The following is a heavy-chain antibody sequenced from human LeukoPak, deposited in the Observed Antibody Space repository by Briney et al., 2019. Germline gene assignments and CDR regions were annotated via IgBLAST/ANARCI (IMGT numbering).Heavy chain of an antibody. CDR1: AGSISGYY. Sequence: SETLSLTCIVSAGSISGYYWSWTRQPPEKGLEWIGYVYYSGNTNSNPSLKSRVTISIDTSKNQFSLKLSSVTAADTAMYYCARSPTRGYFDLWGRGTLVTVSS. CDR2: VYYSGNT. CDR3: ARSPTRGYFDL. V-gene: IGHV4-59*01. D-gene: IGHD4-17*01. J-gene: IGHJ2*01.